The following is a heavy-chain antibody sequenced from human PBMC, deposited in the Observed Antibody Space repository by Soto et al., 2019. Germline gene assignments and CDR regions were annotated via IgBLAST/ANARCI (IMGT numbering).Heavy chain of an antibody. Sequence: LTCTVSGGSISSRNYYWGWIRQPPGKGLEWIGSIYYSGSTYYYPSLKSRVTISVDTSKNQSSLKLSSVTAADTAVYYCGRHNNRGGMDVWGQGTTVNVS. CDR3: GRHNNRGGMDV. J-gene: IGHJ6*02. CDR2: IYYSGST. CDR1: GGSISSRNYY. V-gene: IGHV4-39*01.